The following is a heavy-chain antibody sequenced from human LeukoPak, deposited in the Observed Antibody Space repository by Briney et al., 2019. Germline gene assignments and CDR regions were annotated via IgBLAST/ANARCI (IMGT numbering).Heavy chain of an antibody. J-gene: IGHJ3*02. CDR3: ARLSGPELVRQVAFDI. CDR1: GGTFSSYA. V-gene: IGHV1-69*13. D-gene: IGHD1-26*01. Sequence: SVKVSCKASGGTFSSYAISWVRQAPGQGLEWMGGIIPIFGTANYAQKFQGRVTITADESTSTAYMELSSLRSEDTAVYYCARLSGPELVRQVAFDIWGQGTMVTVSS. CDR2: IIPIFGTA.